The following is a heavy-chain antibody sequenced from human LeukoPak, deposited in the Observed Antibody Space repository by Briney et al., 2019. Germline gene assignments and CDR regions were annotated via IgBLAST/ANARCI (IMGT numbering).Heavy chain of an antibody. J-gene: IGHJ4*02. V-gene: IGHV3-48*01. D-gene: IGHD5-24*01. CDR3: ARDYKYAFGN. CDR1: GFTFSDYS. Sequence: GVSLRLSCAASGFTFSDYSMNWVRQAPGKGLEWISYIGIDSGNTNYADSVKGRFTISGDKAKNSLYLQMNSLRVEDTAVYYCARDYKYAFGNWGQGTLVTVSS. CDR2: IGIDSGNT.